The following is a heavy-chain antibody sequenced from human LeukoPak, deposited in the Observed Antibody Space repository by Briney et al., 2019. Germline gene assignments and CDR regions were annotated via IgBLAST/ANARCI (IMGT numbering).Heavy chain of an antibody. Sequence: GSLRLSCAASRFTFSSYAMSWVRQAPGKGLEWVGTISYSGNTYYNPSLKSRVTISVDTSKNQLSLKLNSVTAADMAVYYCATRRSGSYSDYWGQGTLVTVSS. CDR1: RFTFSSYA. V-gene: IGHV4-39*01. D-gene: IGHD1-26*01. CDR2: ISYSGNT. J-gene: IGHJ4*02. CDR3: ATRRSGSYSDY.